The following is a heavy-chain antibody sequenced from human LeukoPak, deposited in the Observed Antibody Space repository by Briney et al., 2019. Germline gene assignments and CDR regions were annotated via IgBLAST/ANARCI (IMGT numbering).Heavy chain of an antibody. CDR3: ARRRRSGAARFVAGYNWFDP. CDR1: GGSFSGYY. V-gene: IGHV4-34*01. CDR2: INHSGST. J-gene: IGHJ5*02. D-gene: IGHD6-6*01. Sequence: PSETLSLTCAVYGGSFSGYYWSWIRQPPGKGLEWIGEINHSGSTNYNPSLKSRVTISVDTSKNQFSLKLSSVTAADTAVYYCARRRRSGAARFVAGYNWFDPWGQGTLVTVSS.